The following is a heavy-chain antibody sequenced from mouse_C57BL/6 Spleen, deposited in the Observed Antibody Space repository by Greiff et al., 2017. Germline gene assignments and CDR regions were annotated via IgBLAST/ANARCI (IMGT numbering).Heavy chain of an antibody. D-gene: IGHD2-4*01. V-gene: IGHV5-4*01. CDR2: ISDGGSYT. Sequence: VQLKESGGGLVKPGGSLKLSCAASGFTFSSYAMSWVRQTPEKRLEWVATISDGGSYTYYPDNVKGRFTISRDNAKNNLYLQMSHLKSEDTAMYYCARDGLRPFDYWGQGTTLTVSS. CDR1: GFTFSSYA. J-gene: IGHJ2*01. CDR3: ARDGLRPFDY.